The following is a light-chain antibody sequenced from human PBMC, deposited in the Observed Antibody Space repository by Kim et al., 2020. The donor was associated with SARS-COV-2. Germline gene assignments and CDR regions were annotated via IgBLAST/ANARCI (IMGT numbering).Light chain of an antibody. V-gene: IGKV1-39*01. CDR2: LAS. J-gene: IGKJ1*01. CDR3: QESYTTPRT. CDR1: QSISTY. Sequence: DIQMTQSPSSLSAYVGDRVTITCRASQSISTYLNWFQHKPGKAPKLFIYLASTLQSGVPSRFSGSGSGTDFTLTISSLQPEDFGTYYCQESYTTPRTFGQGTKVDIK.